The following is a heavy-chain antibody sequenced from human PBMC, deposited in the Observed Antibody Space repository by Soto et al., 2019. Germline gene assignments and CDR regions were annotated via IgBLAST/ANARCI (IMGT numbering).Heavy chain of an antibody. V-gene: IGHV1-2*02. J-gene: IGHJ4*02. CDR1: GYTLTDYH. D-gene: IGHD1-1*01. CDR3: ARRAETNGWNGFGADKYYFDF. Sequence: ASVKVSCKPSGYTLTDYHIHWVRQAPGQGLEFMGWINANNGGAGSAQQFQGRVTVTRDTSISTVYMELSNLRSDDTAVYYCARRAETNGWNGFGADKYYFDFWGQGTLVTVSS. CDR2: INANNGGA.